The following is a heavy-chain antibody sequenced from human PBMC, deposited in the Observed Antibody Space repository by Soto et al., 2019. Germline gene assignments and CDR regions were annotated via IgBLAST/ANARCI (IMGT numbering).Heavy chain of an antibody. CDR3: ARGITAQEAYYYYMDV. CDR1: AYSFTSYA. J-gene: IGHJ6*03. CDR2: LNTGNGNT. D-gene: IGHD1-20*01. Sequence: QVQLVQSGAEVEKPRASVKVSCEASAYSFTSYAIHWVRQAPGQRLEWMGWLNTGNGNTKYSHKFQGRLTITGDTSANTAYMELSSLKSEDTAVYYCARGITAQEAYYYYMDVWGKGTTVTVSS. V-gene: IGHV1-3*04.